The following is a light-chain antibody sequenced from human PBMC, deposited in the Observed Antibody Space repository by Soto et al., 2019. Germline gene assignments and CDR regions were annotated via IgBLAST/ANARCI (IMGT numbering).Light chain of an antibody. CDR2: AAS. Sequence: DFQMTQSPSSLSAFVGDRVTIPCRASQSIGKFLNWYQQKPGTAPKLLIYAASSLLSGVPSRFSGSGSGTNFTLTISGLQPEDSATYYCQQNYDTPITFGQGTRLEI. CDR1: QSIGKF. J-gene: IGKJ5*01. CDR3: QQNYDTPIT. V-gene: IGKV1-39*01.